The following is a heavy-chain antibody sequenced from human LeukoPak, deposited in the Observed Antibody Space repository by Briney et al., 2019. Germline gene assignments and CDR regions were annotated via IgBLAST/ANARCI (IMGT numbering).Heavy chain of an antibody. Sequence: SVKVSCKASGGTFSSYAISWVRQAPGQGLEWMGRIIPILGIANYAQKFQGRVTITADKYTSTDYMELRSLRSEDTAVYYCARDRSPESDYWGQGTLVTVSS. CDR3: ARDRSPESDY. V-gene: IGHV1-69*04. J-gene: IGHJ4*02. CDR2: IIPILGIA. D-gene: IGHD1-14*01. CDR1: GGTFSSYA.